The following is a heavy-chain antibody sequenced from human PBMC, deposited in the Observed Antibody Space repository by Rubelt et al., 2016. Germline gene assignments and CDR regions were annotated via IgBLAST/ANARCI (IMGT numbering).Heavy chain of an antibody. J-gene: IGHJ4*02. D-gene: IGHD3-22*01. CDR2: IYYSGST. Sequence: QLQLQESGPGLVKPAETLSLTCTVSGGSISSSSYYWGWLRQPPGTGLEWIGSIYYSGSTYYNPSLKSRVTISVDTAKNQCSLKRSAGTAEDTAVQYCAAAPDSSGYYGNVDYWGQGTLVTVSS. V-gene: IGHV4-39*01. CDR1: GGSISSSSYY. CDR3: AAAPDSSGYYGNVDY.